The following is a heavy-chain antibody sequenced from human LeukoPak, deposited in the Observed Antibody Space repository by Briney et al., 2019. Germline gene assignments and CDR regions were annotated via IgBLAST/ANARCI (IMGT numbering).Heavy chain of an antibody. V-gene: IGHV3-30*04. Sequence: GGSLRLSCAASGFTLSNYAMHWVRQAPGKGLEWVAVLSYDGSNKNYADSVRGRFTISRDNSKNTLFLQMNSLRGEDTAVYYCARDDYGDYGLGFDYWGQGPRASVSS. CDR2: LSYDGSNK. CDR1: GFTLSNYA. D-gene: IGHD4-17*01. J-gene: IGHJ4*02. CDR3: ARDDYGDYGLGFDY.